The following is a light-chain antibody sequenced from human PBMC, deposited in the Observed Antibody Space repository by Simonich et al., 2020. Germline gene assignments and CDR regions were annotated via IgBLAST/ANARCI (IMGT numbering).Light chain of an antibody. J-gene: IGLJ2*01. V-gene: IGLV2-23*01. CDR3: CSYAGSSTVV. CDR1: SIDVGSYNL. CDR2: EGS. Sequence: QSALTQPASVSGSPGQSITISCTGTSIDVGSYNLVSWYQQHPGKAPNLMIYEGSKRHSGVSNRFSGSKSGNTASLTISGLQAEDEADYYCCSYAGSSTVVFGGGTKLTVL.